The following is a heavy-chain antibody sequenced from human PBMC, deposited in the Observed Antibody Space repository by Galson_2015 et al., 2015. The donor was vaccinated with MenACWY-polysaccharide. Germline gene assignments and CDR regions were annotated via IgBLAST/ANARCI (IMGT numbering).Heavy chain of an antibody. CDR2: IHYSGRT. J-gene: IGHJ1*01. V-gene: IGHV4-30-4*01. D-gene: IGHD2-2*01. CDR3: ASLPLGNCGSVSCYGYFHH. CDR1: GGSISSGDSY. Sequence: TLSLTCTVSGGSISSGDSYWSWIRQSPGKGLEWIGYIHYSGRTNYSPSLKSRATVSLDTSKNQFSLKLSFVTAADTAVYYCASLPLGNCGSVSCYGYFHHWGQGTLVTVSS.